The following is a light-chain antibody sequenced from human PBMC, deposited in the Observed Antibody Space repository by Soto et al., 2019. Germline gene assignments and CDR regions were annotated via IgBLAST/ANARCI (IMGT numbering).Light chain of an antibody. CDR2: GNN. Sequence: QSVLTQPPSVSGAPGQRVTISCTGSSSNIGAGYDVHWYQQLPGPAPKLLIYGNNNRPSGVPDRFSGSKSGTSASLAITGLQAEDGADYYCQSYDNRLSGYVFGTGTKLTVL. CDR1: SSNIGAGYD. V-gene: IGLV1-40*01. J-gene: IGLJ1*01. CDR3: QSYDNRLSGYV.